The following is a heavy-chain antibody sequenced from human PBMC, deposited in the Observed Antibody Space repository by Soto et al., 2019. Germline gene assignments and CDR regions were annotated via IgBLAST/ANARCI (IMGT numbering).Heavy chain of an antibody. CDR3: ATLDTAEIQTAAY. J-gene: IGHJ4*02. D-gene: IGHD2-15*01. V-gene: IGHV4-31*03. Sequence: SETLSLTCTVSGGSISSGGYYWSWIRQHPGKGLEWIGYIYYSGSTYYNPSLKSRVTISVDTSKNQFSLKLSSVTAAYTAVYYCATLDTAEIQTAAYWGQGTLVTVSS. CDR1: GGSISSGGYY. CDR2: IYYSGST.